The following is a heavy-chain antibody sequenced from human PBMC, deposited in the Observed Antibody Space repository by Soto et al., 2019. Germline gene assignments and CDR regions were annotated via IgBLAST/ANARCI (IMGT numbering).Heavy chain of an antibody. J-gene: IGHJ6*02. V-gene: IGHV3-23*01. CDR2: ISGSGGST. CDR3: AKVRVRLDYYGSGSYYNLASGMDV. D-gene: IGHD3-10*01. CDR1: GFTSSSYA. Sequence: PGGSLRLSCVASGFTSSSYAMSWVRQAAGKGLEWVSAISGSGGSTYYADSVKGRFTISRDNSKNTLYLQMNSLRAEDTAVYYCAKVRVRLDYYGSGSYYNLASGMDVWGQGTTVTVSS.